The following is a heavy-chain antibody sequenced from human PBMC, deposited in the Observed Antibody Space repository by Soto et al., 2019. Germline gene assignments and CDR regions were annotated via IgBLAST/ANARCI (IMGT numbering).Heavy chain of an antibody. CDR2: ISYDGSNK. J-gene: IGHJ4*02. V-gene: IGHV3-30-3*01. CDR3: AQPWADAFDY. CDR1: GFTFSSYA. D-gene: IGHD7-27*01. Sequence: QVQLVESGGGVVQPGRSLRLSCAASGFTFSSYAMHWVRQAPGKGLEWVAVISYDGSNKYYADSVKGRFTISRDNSKNTLYLQMNVLRAEDTAVYYCAQPWADAFDYWGQGTLVTVSS.